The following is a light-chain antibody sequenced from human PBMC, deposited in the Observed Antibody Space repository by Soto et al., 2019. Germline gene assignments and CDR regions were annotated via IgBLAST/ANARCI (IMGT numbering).Light chain of an antibody. V-gene: IGLV2-14*01. CDR3: SSYSSSSTFYV. J-gene: IGLJ1*01. CDR1: SSDVGGYKH. Sequence: QSVLTQPASVSGSPGQSITIPCTGTSSDVGGYKHVSWYQQHPGKAPKLMIYEVSNRPSGVSNRFSGSKSGNTASLTISGLQAEDEADYFCSSYSSSSTFYVFGTGTKVTVL. CDR2: EVS.